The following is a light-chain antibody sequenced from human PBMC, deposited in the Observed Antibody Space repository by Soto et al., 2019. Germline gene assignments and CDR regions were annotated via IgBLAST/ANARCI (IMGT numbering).Light chain of an antibody. J-gene: IGKJ4*01. CDR3: QQYNNWPPLT. Sequence: EIVMTQSPATLSVSPGERATLSCRAGQSVSSNLAWYQQKPGQAPRLLIYGASTRATGIPARFSGSGSGTEFTLTINSLQSEDFAIYYCQQYNNWPPLTFGGGTKVEIK. CDR2: GAS. CDR1: QSVSSN. V-gene: IGKV3-15*01.